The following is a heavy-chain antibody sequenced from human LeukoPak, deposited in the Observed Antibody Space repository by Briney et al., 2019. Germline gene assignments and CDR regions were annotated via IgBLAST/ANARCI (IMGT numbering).Heavy chain of an antibody. J-gene: IGHJ4*02. CDR1: GFTVSSNY. D-gene: IGHD3-22*01. CDR3: ARESGGYYYYFDY. Sequence: GGSLRLSCAASGFTVSSNYMSWVRQAPGKGLEWVSVIYSGGSTYYADSVKGRFTISRDNSKNTLYLQMNRLRAEDTAVYYCARESGGYYYYFDYWGQGTLVTVSS. CDR2: IYSGGST. V-gene: IGHV3-53*01.